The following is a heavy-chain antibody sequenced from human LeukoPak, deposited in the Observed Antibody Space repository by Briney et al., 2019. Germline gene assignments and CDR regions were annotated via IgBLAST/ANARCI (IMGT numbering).Heavy chain of an antibody. D-gene: IGHD6-13*01. V-gene: IGHV1-2*02. Sequence: ASVRVSCKASGYTFTGYYIHWVRQAPGQGLEWMGWINPNSGSTNYAQKFQGRVTMTRDTSFSTAYMELSRLSSDDTAVYYCARIGKQLNWFDPWGQGTLVTVS. CDR1: GYTFTGYY. CDR2: INPNSGST. CDR3: ARIGKQLNWFDP. J-gene: IGHJ5*02.